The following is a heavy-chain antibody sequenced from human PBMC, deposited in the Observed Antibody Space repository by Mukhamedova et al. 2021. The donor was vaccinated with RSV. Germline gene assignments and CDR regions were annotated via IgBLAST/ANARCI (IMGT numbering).Heavy chain of an antibody. CDR2: VYDSGST. Sequence: RQSPGKGLEWIGYVYDSGSTNYNPSLRSRVTISVDTSKNQFSLKLRSVTAAGTAVYYCARRRANYMDVWGKGTTVTGSS. CDR3: ARRRANYMDV. J-gene: IGHJ6*03. V-gene: IGHV4-59*08.